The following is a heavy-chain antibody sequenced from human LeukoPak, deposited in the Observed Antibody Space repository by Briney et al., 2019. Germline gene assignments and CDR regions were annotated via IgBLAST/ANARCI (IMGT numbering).Heavy chain of an antibody. J-gene: IGHJ3*02. CDR1: GFIFTSFG. Sequence: ASEYVFCKASGFIFTSFGITWVRHAPGQGLEWMGWISAYNGVTKYAQKFQDRITLHTHTSTTNPYMDVRSLRSDDSAVYYWARAGDAFDIWGQGTMVTVSS. V-gene: IGHV1-18*01. CDR2: ISAYNGVT. CDR3: ARAGDAFDI.